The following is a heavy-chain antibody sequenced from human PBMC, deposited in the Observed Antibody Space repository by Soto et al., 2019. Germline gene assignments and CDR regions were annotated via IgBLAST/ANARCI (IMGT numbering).Heavy chain of an antibody. CDR1: GFIFGSFA. CDR2: ITYSGGDT. D-gene: IGHD1-26*01. Sequence: EVQLLESGGGLVQPGGSLRLSCAASGFIFGSFAMSWVRQAPGKGLEGVSVITYSGGDTLYADSVKGRFTISRDNSKNILYLQMTGLRDEDAAIYXXXXXXXXSYPESRVFDSWGQGTRVTVSS. V-gene: IGHV3-23*01. CDR3: XXXXXXSYPESRVFDS. J-gene: IGHJ4*02.